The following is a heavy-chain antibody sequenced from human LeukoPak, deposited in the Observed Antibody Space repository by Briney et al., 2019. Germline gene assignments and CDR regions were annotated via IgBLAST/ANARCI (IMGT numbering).Heavy chain of an antibody. V-gene: IGHV1-69*13. Sequence: SVKVSCKASGYTFTSYDINWVRQATGQGLEWMGGVVPVFGTPNYAQKFQGRLTIIADDSSSTAYMELRSLASDDTAVYYCARGSASNWPVDYWGQGTLVTVS. CDR3: ARGSASNWPVDY. J-gene: IGHJ4*02. CDR2: VVPVFGTP. D-gene: IGHD6-13*01. CDR1: GYTFTSYD.